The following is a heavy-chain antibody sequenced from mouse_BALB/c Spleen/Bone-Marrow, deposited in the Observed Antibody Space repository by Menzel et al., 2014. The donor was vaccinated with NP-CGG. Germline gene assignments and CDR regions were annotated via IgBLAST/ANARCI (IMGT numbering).Heavy chain of an antibody. CDR3: NRYDWYFDV. J-gene: IGHJ1*01. V-gene: IGHV14-4*02. CDR2: IDPENGDT. D-gene: IGHD2-14*01. CDR1: GFNIKDYY. Sequence: DVKLVESGAELVRSGASVKLSCTASGFNIKDYYMHWVKQRPEQGLEWIGWIDPENGDTEYAPKLQGKATMTADTSSNTAYLQLSSLTSEDTAVYYCNRYDWYFDVWGAGTTVTVSS.